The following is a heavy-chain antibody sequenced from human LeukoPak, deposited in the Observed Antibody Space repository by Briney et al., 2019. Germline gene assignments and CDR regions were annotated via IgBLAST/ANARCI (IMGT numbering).Heavy chain of an antibody. CDR1: GFTFSDYY. J-gene: IGHJ4*02. Sequence: GGSLRLSCAASGFTFSDYYMSWIRQAPGKGLEWVSYISNGGSSLYYADSVKGRFTISRDNAKNSLFLQVNSLRAKDTALYYCARVRVAGFSDFDYWGQGTLVTVSS. CDR2: ISNGGSSL. D-gene: IGHD6-19*01. CDR3: ARVRVAGFSDFDY. V-gene: IGHV3-11*04.